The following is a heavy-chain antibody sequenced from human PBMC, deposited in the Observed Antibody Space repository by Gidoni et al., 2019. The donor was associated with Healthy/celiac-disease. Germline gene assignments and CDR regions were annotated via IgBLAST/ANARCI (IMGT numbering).Heavy chain of an antibody. Sequence: EVQLLASGGGLVQPGGSLRLSCPASGFPFSSYAMSWVRQAPGKGLEWVSAISGSGGSTYYADSVKGRFTISRDNSKNTLYLQMNSLRAEDTAVYYCASSIAGFRQADYWGQGTLVTVSS. D-gene: IGHD6-6*01. CDR2: ISGSGGST. V-gene: IGHV3-23*01. CDR3: ASSIAGFRQADY. CDR1: GFPFSSYA. J-gene: IGHJ4*02.